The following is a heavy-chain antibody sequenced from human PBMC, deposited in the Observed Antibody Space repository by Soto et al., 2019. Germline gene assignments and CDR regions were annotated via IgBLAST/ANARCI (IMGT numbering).Heavy chain of an antibody. Sequence: QVQLQESGPGLVKPSQTLSLTCTVSGGSISSGGYYWSWIRQHPGKGLEWIGYIYYSGSTYYNPSLKSRVTIAVETSKNQFYLKLSSVTAADTAVYYCARRIGVATNADAFDIWGQGTMVTVSS. V-gene: IGHV4-31*03. J-gene: IGHJ3*02. CDR2: IYYSGST. CDR3: ARRIGVATNADAFDI. CDR1: GGSISSGGYY. D-gene: IGHD2-15*01.